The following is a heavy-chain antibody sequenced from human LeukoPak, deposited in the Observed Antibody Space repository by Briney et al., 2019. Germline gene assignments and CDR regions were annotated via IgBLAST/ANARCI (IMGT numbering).Heavy chain of an antibody. D-gene: IGHD6-19*01. V-gene: IGHV3-9*01. Sequence: PGGPLRPSCAGSGFIFNNYAMHWVRQPPGKGLEWVSGISWNSGSIDYADSVKGRFTISRDNAKNSLYLQMNSLRVEDTAFYYCAKDNRRHYTSGPNPDSLHWGQGALVTVSS. J-gene: IGHJ4*02. CDR1: GFIFNNYA. CDR3: AKDNRRHYTSGPNPDSLH. CDR2: ISWNSGSI.